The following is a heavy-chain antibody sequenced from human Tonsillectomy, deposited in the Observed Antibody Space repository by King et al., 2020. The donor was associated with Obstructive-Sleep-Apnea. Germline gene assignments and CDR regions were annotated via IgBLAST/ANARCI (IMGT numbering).Heavy chain of an antibody. D-gene: IGHD4-17*01. J-gene: IGHJ4*02. V-gene: IGHV3-23*04. Sequence: VQLVESGGGLVQPGGSLRLSLAASGFPFSSYAMSWVRPAPGKGLAWGSAISGSGGSPYYAASLKGRFTISRDNSKNTLYLQMNSLRAEDPAVYYCAKFPARDEAVTTGHFDYWGQGTLVTVSS. CDR1: GFPFSSYA. CDR3: AKFPARDEAVTTGHFDY. CDR2: ISGSGGSP.